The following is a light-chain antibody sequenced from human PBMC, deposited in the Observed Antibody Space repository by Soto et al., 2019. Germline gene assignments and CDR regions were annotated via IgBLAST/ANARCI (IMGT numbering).Light chain of an antibody. J-gene: IGKJ2*01. CDR2: DAS. Sequence: DIRMTQSPSTLSASVGDRVTINCRASQSISSWLAWYQQKPGKAPKLLIYDASSLESGVPSRFSGSGSGTEFTLTISSLQPDDFATYYCQQYNSYSGTFGQGTKLEIK. V-gene: IGKV1-5*01. CDR3: QQYNSYSGT. CDR1: QSISSW.